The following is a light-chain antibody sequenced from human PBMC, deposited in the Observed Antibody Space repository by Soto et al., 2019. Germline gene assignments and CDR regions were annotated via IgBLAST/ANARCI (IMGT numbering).Light chain of an antibody. V-gene: IGLV2-8*01. Sequence: QAVVTQPPSASGSPGQSVTISCTGTSSDVGRYNYVSWYQQHPGKAPKLMIYEVSERPSGVPDRFSGSKSGNTASLTVSGLQGEDEADYYCSSYAGSNSVLFGGGTKLTVL. CDR1: SSDVGRYNY. CDR2: EVS. CDR3: SSYAGSNSVL. J-gene: IGLJ2*01.